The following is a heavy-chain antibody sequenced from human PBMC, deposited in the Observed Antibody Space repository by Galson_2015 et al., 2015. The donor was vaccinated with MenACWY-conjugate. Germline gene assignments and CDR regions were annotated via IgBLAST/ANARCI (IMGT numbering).Heavy chain of an antibody. CDR3: AKDPTPRPGYSSGRGNYFDY. V-gene: IGHV3-23*01. J-gene: IGHJ4*02. D-gene: IGHD6-19*01. Sequence: SLRLSCAASGFTFSSYAMSWVRQAPGKGLEWVSAISGSGGSTYYADSVKGRFTISRDNSKNTLYLQMNSLRAEDTAVYYCAKDPTPRPGYSSGRGNYFDYWGQGTLVTVSS. CDR1: GFTFSSYA. CDR2: ISGSGGST.